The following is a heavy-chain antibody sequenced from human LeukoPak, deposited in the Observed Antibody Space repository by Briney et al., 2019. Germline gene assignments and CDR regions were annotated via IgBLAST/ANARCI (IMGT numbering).Heavy chain of an antibody. D-gene: IGHD2-2*01. CDR3: TFYQRGAFEV. J-gene: IGHJ3*01. CDR2: IKSKTDGGTT. V-gene: IGHV3-15*01. Sequence: GGSLRLSCAASGFTFSNAWMSWVRQFPGKGLEWVGRIKSKTDGGTTDYAAPVKGRITVSRDDSKHTLYLEMNSLKTEDTAVYYCTFYQRGAFEVWGQGTMVTVSS. CDR1: GFTFSNAW.